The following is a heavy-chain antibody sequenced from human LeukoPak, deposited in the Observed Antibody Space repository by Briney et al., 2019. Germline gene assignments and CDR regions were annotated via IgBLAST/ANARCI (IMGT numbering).Heavy chain of an antibody. Sequence: PSETLSLTCTVSGDSNSSNYWSWIRQTPGKGLEWIGYINYSGSTYYNPSLRSRVTMSVDTSKKQFSLRLSSVTAADTAVYYCARDVRRDGYNLDWFDPWGQGTLVSVSS. CDR3: ARDVRRDGYNLDWFDP. D-gene: IGHD5-24*01. J-gene: IGHJ5*02. CDR2: INYSGST. CDR1: GDSNSSNY. V-gene: IGHV4-59*01.